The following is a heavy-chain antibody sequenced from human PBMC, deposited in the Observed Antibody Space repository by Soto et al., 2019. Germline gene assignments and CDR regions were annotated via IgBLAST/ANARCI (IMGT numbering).Heavy chain of an antibody. J-gene: IGHJ4*02. Sequence: SETLSLRWDFYGGSISRGGYSWMWMRQPRGNGLEWIGYIYHSVSVYYNPSLKSRVTISVGRSKKQFSLKLSSVTAEDTAVYYCARDRGYSYGYFDYWGQGTLVTVSS. CDR1: GGSISRGGYS. CDR2: IYHSVSV. CDR3: ARDRGYSYGYFDY. V-gene: IGHV4-30-2*01. D-gene: IGHD5-18*01.